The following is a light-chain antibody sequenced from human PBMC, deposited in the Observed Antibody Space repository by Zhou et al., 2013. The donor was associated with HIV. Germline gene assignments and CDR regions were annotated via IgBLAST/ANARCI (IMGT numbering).Light chain of an antibody. Sequence: DIQMTQSPSSLSASVGDRVTITCRASQSINSYLNWYQQKPGTAPKLLIYAASSLQSGVPSRFSGSGSGTDFTLTISSLQPEDFATYYCQQSYSTPPYTFGQGTKLEIK. J-gene: IGKJ2*01. CDR1: QSINSY. V-gene: IGKV1-39*01. CDR3: QQSYSTPPYT. CDR2: AAS.